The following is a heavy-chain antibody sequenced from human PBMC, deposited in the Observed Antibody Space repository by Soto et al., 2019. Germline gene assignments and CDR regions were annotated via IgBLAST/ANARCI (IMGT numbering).Heavy chain of an antibody. CDR1: GYTFTSYD. CDR3: ARASGSSYWFDP. J-gene: IGHJ5*02. D-gene: IGHD1-26*01. Sequence: ASVKVSCKASGYTFTSYDINWVRPATGQGFEYLGWMNPNSGNTGYVKKFQGRVTMTRDTPMSTAYMELSSLRSEDTAVYYCARASGSSYWFDPWGQGTLVTVSS. CDR2: MNPNSGNT. V-gene: IGHV1-8*01.